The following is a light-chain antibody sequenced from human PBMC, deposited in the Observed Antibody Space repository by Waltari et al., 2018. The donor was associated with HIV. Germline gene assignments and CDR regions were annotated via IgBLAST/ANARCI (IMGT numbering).Light chain of an antibody. CDR1: QSILYSSKNENF. Sequence: DIVMTQSPQSLALALRERATINCTSRQSILYSSKNENFLAWYQQKPGQRPKLVIYWASTRGSGVPDRLSGSGSGTDFTLTINSLQSEDVAVYFCQQYYSTPPTFGQGTRVEI. V-gene: IGKV4-1*01. J-gene: IGKJ1*01. CDR2: WAS. CDR3: QQYYSTPPT.